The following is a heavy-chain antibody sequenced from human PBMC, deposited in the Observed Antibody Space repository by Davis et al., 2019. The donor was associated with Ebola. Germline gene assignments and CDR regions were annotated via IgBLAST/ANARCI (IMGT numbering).Heavy chain of an antibody. Sequence: SETLSLTCTVSGGSISSYYWSWIRQPPWKGLEWIGYLYYSGSTHYNPSLKSRVTISVDTSKNQFSLKLSSVTAADTAVYYCARVPIAARRGYYYYYYGMDVWGQGTTVTVSS. CDR3: ARVPIAARRGYYYYYYGMDV. D-gene: IGHD6-13*01. CDR1: GGSISSYY. CDR2: LYYSGST. J-gene: IGHJ6*02. V-gene: IGHV4-59*01.